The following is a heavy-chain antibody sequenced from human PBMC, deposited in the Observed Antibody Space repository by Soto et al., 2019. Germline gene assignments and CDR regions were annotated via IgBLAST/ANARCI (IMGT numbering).Heavy chain of an antibody. D-gene: IGHD6-19*01. CDR2: ISSSGGST. CDR1: GFTFGSYA. V-gene: IGHV3-23*01. CDR3: ARDLLSGLLPVVWYYYGMDI. J-gene: IGHJ6*04. Sequence: PGGSLRLSCAASGFTFGSYAMSWVRQAPGKGLEWVSAISSSGGSTYYADSVKGRFTISRDNSKNTLYLQMNSLRVEDTAVYYCARDLLSGLLPVVWYYYGMDIWAKGPTVTVS.